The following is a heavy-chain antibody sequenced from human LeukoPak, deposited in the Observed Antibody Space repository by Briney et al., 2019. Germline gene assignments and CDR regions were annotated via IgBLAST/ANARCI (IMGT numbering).Heavy chain of an antibody. CDR1: GYTFTGHY. D-gene: IGHD5-12*01. Sequence: ASVKVSCKASGYTFTGHYMHWVRQAPGQGLEWMGWINPNSGGTNYAQKFQGRVTMTRDTSISTAYMELSRLRSDDTAVYYCARDREGGYDTYYFDYWGQGTLVTVSS. V-gene: IGHV1-2*02. J-gene: IGHJ4*02. CDR3: ARDREGGYDTYYFDY. CDR2: INPNSGGT.